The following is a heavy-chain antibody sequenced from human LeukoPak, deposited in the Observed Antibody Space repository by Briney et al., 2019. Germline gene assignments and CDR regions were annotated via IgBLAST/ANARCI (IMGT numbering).Heavy chain of an antibody. CDR3: VGDLSLWELRH. V-gene: IGHV3-23*01. D-gene: IGHD1-26*01. J-gene: IGHJ4*02. CDR2: ISGSGGST. Sequence: GGSLRLSCAASGFTFSSYAMSWVRQAPGKGLEWVSAISGSGGSTYYADSVKGRFTISRDNSKNTLYLQMDFLRDEDTAVYYCVGDLSLWELRHWGQGTLVTVSS. CDR1: GFTFSSYA.